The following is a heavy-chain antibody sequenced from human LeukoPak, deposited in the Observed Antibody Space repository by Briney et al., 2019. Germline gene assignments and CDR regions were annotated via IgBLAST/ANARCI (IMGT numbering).Heavy chain of an antibody. CDR1: GGSISSYY. J-gene: IGHJ4*02. V-gene: IGHV4-59*01. CDR2: IYYSGST. D-gene: IGHD1-26*01. CDR3: ARGEMGATEIHYYFDY. Sequence: SETLSLTCTVSGGSISSYYWSWIRQPPGKGLEWIGYIYYSGSTNYNPSLKSRVTISVDTSKNQFSLKLSSVTAADTAVYYCARGEMGATEIHYYFDYWGQGTLVTVSS.